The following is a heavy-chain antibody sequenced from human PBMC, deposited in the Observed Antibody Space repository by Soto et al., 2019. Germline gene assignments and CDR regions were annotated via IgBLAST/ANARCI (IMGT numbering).Heavy chain of an antibody. CDR3: ATTMGPGISVAGDYQYYYGVDV. V-gene: IGHV1-69*01. D-gene: IGHD6-19*01. CDR2: IMSIFGTP. J-gene: IGHJ6*02. CDR1: GDTFSNYA. Sequence: QVQLMQSGAEVKNPGSSVKVSCTASGDTFSNYAISWVRQAPGQGLEWMGGIMSIFGTPNYAQKFQGRVTITADESTSTAYMELSSLRSEDTAMYYCATTMGPGISVAGDYQYYYGVDVWVQGTTVTVSS.